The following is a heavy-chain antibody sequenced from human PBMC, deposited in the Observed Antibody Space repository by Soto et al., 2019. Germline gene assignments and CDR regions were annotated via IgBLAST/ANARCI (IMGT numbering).Heavy chain of an antibody. J-gene: IGHJ6*02. CDR3: ARVSGSYYYGMDV. V-gene: IGHV4-59*12. CDR2: IYYSGST. D-gene: IGHD1-26*01. CDR1: GGSISSYY. Sequence: SETLSLTCTVSGGSISSYYWSWIRQPPGKELQYIGYIYYSGSTNYNPSLKSRVTISVDKSKNQFSLKLSSVTAADTAVYYCARVSGSYYYGMDVWGQGTTVTVSS.